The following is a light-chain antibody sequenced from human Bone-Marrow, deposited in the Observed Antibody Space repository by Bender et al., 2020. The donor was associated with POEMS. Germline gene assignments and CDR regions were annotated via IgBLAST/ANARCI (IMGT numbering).Light chain of an antibody. J-gene: IGLJ1*01. CDR3: GTWDSSLSVSYV. Sequence: QSALTQPASVSGSPGQSITISCTGTSSDVGGYKYVSWYQQHPGKAPKLLIYENNKRPSGIPDRFSGSKSGTSATLDITGLQTGDEADYYCGTWDSSLSVSYVFGSGTRVTVL. CDR2: ENN. V-gene: IGLV1-51*01. CDR1: SSDVGGYKY.